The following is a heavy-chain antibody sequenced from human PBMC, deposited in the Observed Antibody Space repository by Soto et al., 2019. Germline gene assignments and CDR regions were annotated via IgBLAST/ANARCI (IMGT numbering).Heavy chain of an antibody. J-gene: IGHJ6*02. CDR1: GGTFNTYS. CDR3: ARGGDSSSLRAFYSYGFDV. D-gene: IGHD6-6*01. Sequence: QVQLVQSGAEVKKPGSSVKVSCKASGGTFNTYSFGWLRQAPGQGLQWMGSIIPFIGAPNYAQNFQDRVTITADESTTTAYMELSGLKSEDTAVYFCARGGDSSSLRAFYSYGFDVRGQGTSVTVSS. V-gene: IGHV1-69*18. CDR2: IIPFIGAP.